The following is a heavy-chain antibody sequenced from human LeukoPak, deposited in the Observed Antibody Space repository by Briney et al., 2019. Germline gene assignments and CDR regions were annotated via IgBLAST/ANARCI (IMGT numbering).Heavy chain of an antibody. V-gene: IGHV4-39*07. CDR2: ISYSGNT. J-gene: IGHJ5*02. D-gene: IGHD1-26*01. CDR1: GGSINSSSYY. Sequence: SETLSLTCSVSGGSINSSSYYWDWIRQPPGKGLEWIGSISYSGNTNYNPSLKSRVTISVDTSKNQFSLKLSSVTAADTAIYYCARDNSVGDNAWWFDPWGQGTLVTVSS. CDR3: ARDNSVGDNAWWFDP.